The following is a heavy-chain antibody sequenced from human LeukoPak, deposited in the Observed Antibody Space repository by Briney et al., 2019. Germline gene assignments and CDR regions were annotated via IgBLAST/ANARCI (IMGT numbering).Heavy chain of an antibody. CDR1: EFTFRSYA. CDR2: ISGSGATT. V-gene: IGHV3-23*01. CDR3: AKGYSFGCCNYYYMDA. Sequence: GGSLRLSCAASEFTFRSYAMSWVHQAPGKGLEWVSAISGSGATTYSADSVKGRFTISRDNSKNTLYLQMNSLRAEDTAVYYCAKGYSFGCCNYYYMDAWGKGTTVTVSS. D-gene: IGHD5-18*01. J-gene: IGHJ6*03.